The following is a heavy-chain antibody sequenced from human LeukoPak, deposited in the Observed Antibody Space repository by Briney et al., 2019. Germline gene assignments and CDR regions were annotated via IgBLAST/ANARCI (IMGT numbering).Heavy chain of an antibody. Sequence: SETLSLTCAVYGVSFSGFYWTWIRQPPGKGLEWIGQINHNRNTLYNPSLKSRVTISVDTSKNQFSLKLSSVTAADTAVYYCARVPKYFDLWGRGTLVTVSS. J-gene: IGHJ2*01. CDR1: GVSFSGFY. V-gene: IGHV4-34*01. CDR3: ARVPKYFDL. CDR2: INHNRNT.